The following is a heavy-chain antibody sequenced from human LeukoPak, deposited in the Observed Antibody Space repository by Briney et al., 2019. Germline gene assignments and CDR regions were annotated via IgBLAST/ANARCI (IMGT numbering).Heavy chain of an antibody. V-gene: IGHV1-69*05. J-gene: IGHJ3*02. Sequence: GASVKVSCKASGGTFSSYAISWVRQAPGQGLEWMGGIIPIFGTANYAQKFQGRVTITTDESTSTAYMELSSLRSEDTAVYYCARVSQVRGPRGAFDIWGQGTMVTVSS. CDR2: IIPIFGTA. CDR1: GGTFSSYA. CDR3: ARVSQVRGPRGAFDI. D-gene: IGHD2-2*01.